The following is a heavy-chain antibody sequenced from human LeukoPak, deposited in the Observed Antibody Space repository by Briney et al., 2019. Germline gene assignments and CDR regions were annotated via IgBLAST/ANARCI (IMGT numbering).Heavy chain of an antibody. CDR1: GYTFSGYY. J-gene: IGHJ4*02. CDR3: ARGSAYTSVYYFDY. D-gene: IGHD6-25*01. CDR2: INPNSGGT. Sequence: EASVKVSCKASGYTFSGYYMHWVQQAPGQGLEWMGWINPNSGGTHYAQKFQGRATMTRDTSITTVYMELSRLRSDDTAVYYCARGSAYTSVYYFDYWGQGTLVTVSS. V-gene: IGHV1-2*02.